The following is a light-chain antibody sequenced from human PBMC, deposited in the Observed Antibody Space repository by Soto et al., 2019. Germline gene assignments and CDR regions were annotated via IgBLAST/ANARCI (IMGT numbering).Light chain of an antibody. Sequence: QMTQSPSSLAASAGDRVTISCPPIQGNAYALGWYQQKPGKPPKVLIYGAYNLQSGVPPRFSGSGSGTDFRLTISSLQHEDFPVYYCQQDYNLPPTFGQATKV. J-gene: IGKJ1*01. CDR3: QQDYNLPPT. CDR1: QGNAYA. V-gene: IGKV1-6*01. CDR2: GAY.